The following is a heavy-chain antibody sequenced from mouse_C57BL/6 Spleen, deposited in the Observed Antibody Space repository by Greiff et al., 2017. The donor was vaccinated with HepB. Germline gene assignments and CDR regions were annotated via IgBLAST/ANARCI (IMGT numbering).Heavy chain of an antibody. V-gene: IGHV1-4*01. D-gene: IGHD2-2*01. J-gene: IGHJ1*03. Sequence: VQLQQSGAELARPGASVKMSCKASGYTFTSYTMHWVKQRPGQGLEWIGYINPSSGYTKYNQKFKDKATLTAAKSSSTAYMQLSSLTSEDSAVYYCARGGVTTSGWYFDVWGTGTTVTVSS. CDR1: GYTFTSYT. CDR3: ARGGVTTSGWYFDV. CDR2: INPSSGYT.